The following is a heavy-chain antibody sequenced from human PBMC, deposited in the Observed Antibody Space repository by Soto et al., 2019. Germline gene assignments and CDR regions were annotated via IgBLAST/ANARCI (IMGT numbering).Heavy chain of an antibody. D-gene: IGHD1-26*01. CDR2: ISHDGSNK. CDR1: GFTFSSYG. V-gene: IGHV3-30*03. CDR3: VISGSYDY. Sequence: GGSLRLSCAASGFTFSSYGMHWVRQAPGKGLEWVAVISHDGSNKYYADSVKGRFTISRDNSKNTLYLQMNSLRAEDTAVYYCVISGSYDYWGQGTLVTVSS. J-gene: IGHJ4*02.